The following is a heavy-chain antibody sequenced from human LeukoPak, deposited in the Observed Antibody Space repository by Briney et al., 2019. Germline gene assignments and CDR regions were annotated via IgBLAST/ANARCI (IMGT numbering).Heavy chain of an antibody. V-gene: IGHV3-30*04. D-gene: IGHD1-20*01. CDR3: ARAITGQLPNFDY. CDR2: ISYDGSNK. J-gene: IGHJ4*02. Sequence: QPGGSLRLSCAASGFTFSSYAMHWVRQAPGKGLEWVAVISYDGSNKYYADSVKGRFTISRDNSKNTLYLQMNSLRAEDTAVYYCARAITGQLPNFDYWGQGTLVTVSS. CDR1: GFTFSSYA.